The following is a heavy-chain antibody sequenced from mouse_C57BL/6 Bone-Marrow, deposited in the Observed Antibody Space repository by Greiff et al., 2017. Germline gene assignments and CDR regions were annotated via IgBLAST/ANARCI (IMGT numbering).Heavy chain of an antibody. CDR2: IDPSDSYT. CDR1: GYTFTSYW. J-gene: IGHJ4*01. V-gene: IGHV1-50*01. Sequence: QVQLQQPGAELVKPGASVKLSCKASGYTFTSYWMQWVKQRPGQGLEWIGEIDPSDSYTNYNQKFKGKATLTVDTSSSTAYMQLSSLTSEDSAVXYCARSGYYAMDYWGQGTSVTVSS. CDR3: ARSGYYAMDY. D-gene: IGHD4-1*01.